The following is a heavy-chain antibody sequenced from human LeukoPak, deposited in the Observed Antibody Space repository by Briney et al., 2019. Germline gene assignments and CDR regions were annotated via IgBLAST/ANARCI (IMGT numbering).Heavy chain of an antibody. V-gene: IGHV3-30*02. J-gene: IGHJ2*01. CDR1: GFSFSGYG. CDR3: AKDQSDFVV. CDR2: IQYNGLNK. Sequence: GGSLRLSCAASGFSFSGYGMHCVGQAPGKGLEWVAFIQYNGLNKFYADSVKGRFTISRDNSKNTVYLQMNSLRPDDTALYYCAKDQSDFVVWCRGTLVSVSS.